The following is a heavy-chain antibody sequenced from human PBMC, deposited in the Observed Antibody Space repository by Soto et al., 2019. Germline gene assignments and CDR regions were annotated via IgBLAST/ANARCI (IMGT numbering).Heavy chain of an antibody. V-gene: IGHV3-23*01. Sequence: EVQLLESGGGLVQPGESLRLSCAASGFTFSSYAMSWVRQAPGKGLEWVSVISGSDDSKYCADSVKGRFTISRDNSKNTLYRQMNSLRAEDTAVYYCAKRSSSSTFDYWGQGTLVTVSS. J-gene: IGHJ4*02. D-gene: IGHD6-6*01. CDR3: AKRSSSSTFDY. CDR1: GFTFSSYA. CDR2: ISGSDDSK.